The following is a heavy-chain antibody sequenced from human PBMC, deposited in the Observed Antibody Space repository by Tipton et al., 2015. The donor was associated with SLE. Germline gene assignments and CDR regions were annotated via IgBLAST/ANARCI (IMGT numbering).Heavy chain of an antibody. V-gene: IGHV4-61*05. Sequence: LRLSCTVSGGSISSSSFYWGWIRQPPGKGLEWIGYIYYSGSTNSNPSLKSPVTRSVDTSKNQFSLKLSSVSDADTAVYYSAGSAGYGSNGAHFDYWGQGTLVTVSS. D-gene: IGHD6-13*01. CDR1: GGSISSSSFY. CDR2: IYYSGST. CDR3: AGSAGYGSNGAHFDY. J-gene: IGHJ4*02.